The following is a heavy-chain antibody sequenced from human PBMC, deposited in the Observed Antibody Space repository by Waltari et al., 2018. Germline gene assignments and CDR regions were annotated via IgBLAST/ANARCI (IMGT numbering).Heavy chain of an antibody. Sequence: QLQLQESGPGLVKPSETLSLTCTVSGGSISSSSYYWGWIRQPPGKGLEWIGSIYYSGSTYYNPPLKSRVTISVDTSKNQFSLKLSSVTAADTAVYYCASGGYSSSSHFDYWGQGTLVTVSS. CDR2: IYYSGST. CDR3: ASGGYSSSSHFDY. J-gene: IGHJ4*02. CDR1: GGSISSSSYY. D-gene: IGHD6-13*01. V-gene: IGHV4-39*07.